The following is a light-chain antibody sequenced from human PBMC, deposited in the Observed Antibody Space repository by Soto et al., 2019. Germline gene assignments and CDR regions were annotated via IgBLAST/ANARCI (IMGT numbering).Light chain of an antibody. Sequence: DIQMTQSPSTLSASVGDRVTITCRASQSISSWLAWYQQKPGKAPKLLIYKASSLESGVPSRFSGSGSGTEFTLTISTLQPDDFATYYCQQYNSSPLTFGGGTKVEIK. CDR1: QSISSW. J-gene: IGKJ4*01. V-gene: IGKV1-5*03. CDR2: KAS. CDR3: QQYNSSPLT.